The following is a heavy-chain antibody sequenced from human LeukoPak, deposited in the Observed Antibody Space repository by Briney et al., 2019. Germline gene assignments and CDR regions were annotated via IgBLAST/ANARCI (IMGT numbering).Heavy chain of an antibody. Sequence: GASVKVSCKASGGTFSSYAISWVRQAPGQGLEWMGGIIPIFGTANYAQKFQGRVTITADESTSTAYMELSSLRSEDTAVYYCATRGQICSSTSCYTSFDYWGQGTLVTVSS. D-gene: IGHD2-2*02. CDR2: IIPIFGTA. J-gene: IGHJ4*02. CDR1: GGTFSSYA. V-gene: IGHV1-69*13. CDR3: ATRGQICSSTSCYTSFDY.